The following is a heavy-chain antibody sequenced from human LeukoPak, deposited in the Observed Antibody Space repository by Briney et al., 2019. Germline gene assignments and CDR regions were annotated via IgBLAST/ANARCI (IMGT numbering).Heavy chain of an antibody. CDR2: IPYSGTT. Sequence: SETLSLTCTVSGGSISRHYWTWVRQPPGQGLEWIGKIPYSGTTNYNPSFMSRVTMSVDTSKNQVSLKVKSVTAADTAVYYCATALWFGEYYLDVWGKGTTVTISS. J-gene: IGHJ6*03. D-gene: IGHD3-10*01. CDR1: GGSISRHY. V-gene: IGHV4-59*11. CDR3: ATALWFGEYYLDV.